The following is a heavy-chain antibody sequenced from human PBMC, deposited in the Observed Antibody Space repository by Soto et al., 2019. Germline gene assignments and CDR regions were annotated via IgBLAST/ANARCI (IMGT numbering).Heavy chain of an antibody. Sequence: PSETLSLTCGVYGGPFSGYYWTWIRQAPGKGLEWIGEINHSGGTNYNSSLKSRVTISVDTSKNQLSLTLYSVTAADTAVYYCARDRQYYQFWSGYQNERPYGMDVWGQGTTVTVSS. CDR3: ARDRQYYQFWSGYQNERPYGMDV. V-gene: IGHV4-34*01. J-gene: IGHJ6*02. CDR1: GGPFSGYY. CDR2: INHSGGT. D-gene: IGHD3-3*02.